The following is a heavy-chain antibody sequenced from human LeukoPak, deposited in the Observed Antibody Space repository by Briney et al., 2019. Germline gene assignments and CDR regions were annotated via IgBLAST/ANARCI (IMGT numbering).Heavy chain of an antibody. V-gene: IGHV5-51*01. D-gene: IGHD3-16*01. CDR3: ARLMGESHLYYFDS. Sequence: GESLKISCKGSGYTFTSYWIAWVRQMPGKGLEWIGITYPGESPTRSSPPFQGQVPISADKAISIAYLQWRSLKPSDTAMYYCARLMGESHLYYFDSWGQGTLVTVSP. J-gene: IGHJ4*02. CDR2: TYPGESPT. CDR1: GYTFTSYW.